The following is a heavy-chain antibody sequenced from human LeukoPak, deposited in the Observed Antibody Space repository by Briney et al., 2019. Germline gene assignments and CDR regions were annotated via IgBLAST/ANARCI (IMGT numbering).Heavy chain of an antibody. Sequence: SETLSLTCTVSGGSITSYYWNWIRQPPGKGLEWIGYIYYSGSTNYNPSLKSRVTISLDTSKNQFSLKLSSVTAADTAVYYCARGNAFDIWGQGTMVTVSS. J-gene: IGHJ3*02. CDR3: ARGNAFDI. V-gene: IGHV4-59*01. CDR1: GGSITSYY. CDR2: IYYSGST.